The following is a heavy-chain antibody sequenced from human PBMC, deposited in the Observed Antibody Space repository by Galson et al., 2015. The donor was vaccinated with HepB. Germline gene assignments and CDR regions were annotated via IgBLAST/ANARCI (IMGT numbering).Heavy chain of an antibody. CDR1: GGSFSDYY. J-gene: IGHJ4*02. CDR2: MSYSGST. D-gene: IGHD2-2*01. CDR3: ARSVGYCSSTTCYSLRHFDY. Sequence: LSLTCAVYGGSFSDYYWSWIRQPPGKGLEWIGSMSYSGSTYHNPSLKSRVTISVDTSKNQFSLKLSSVTAADTAVYYCARSVGYCSSTTCYSLRHFDYWGQGTLVTVSS. V-gene: IGHV4-34*01.